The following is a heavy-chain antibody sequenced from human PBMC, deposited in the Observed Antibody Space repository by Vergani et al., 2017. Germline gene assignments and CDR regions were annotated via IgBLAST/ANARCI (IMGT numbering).Heavy chain of an antibody. D-gene: IGHD2-15*01. CDR1: GSTFSSYA. J-gene: IGHJ4*02. V-gene: IGHV3-23*04. CDR3: AKDRSGGSCYDY. Sequence: EVQLVESGGGLVQPGGSLRLSCAASGSTFSSYAMNWVRQAPGKGLEWVSGISGSGTSTYYADSVKGRFTISKDNSKNTLFLQMNSLRAEDTAVYYCAKDRSGGSCYDYWGQGTLVTVSS. CDR2: ISGSGTST.